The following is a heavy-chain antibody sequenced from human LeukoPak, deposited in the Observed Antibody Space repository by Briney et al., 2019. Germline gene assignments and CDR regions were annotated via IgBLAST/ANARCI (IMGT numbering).Heavy chain of an antibody. CDR1: GGSISSYY. CDR3: ARDHLIYYDSSGYYYGYNWFDP. Sequence: PSETLSLTCTVSGGSISSYYWSWIRQPAGKGLEWIGRIYTSGSTNYNPSLKSRVTMSVDTSKNQFSLKLSSVTAADTAVYYYARDHLIYYDSSGYYYGYNWFDPWGQGTLVTVSS. J-gene: IGHJ5*02. V-gene: IGHV4-4*07. D-gene: IGHD3-22*01. CDR2: IYTSGST.